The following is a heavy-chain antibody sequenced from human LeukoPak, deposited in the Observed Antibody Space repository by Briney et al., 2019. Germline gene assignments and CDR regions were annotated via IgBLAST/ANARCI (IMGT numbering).Heavy chain of an antibody. V-gene: IGHV4-59*01. CDR3: ARAPWLLNWFDP. CDR2: IYSNGET. J-gene: IGHJ5*02. Sequence: SETLSLTCTVSGASITNYYWSWIRQPPGKGLEWIAYIYSNGETNYNPSLKSRVTISVDTSKNQFSLKLSSVTAADTAVYYCARAPWLLNWFDPWGQGTLVTVSS. D-gene: IGHD3-9*01. CDR1: GASITNYY.